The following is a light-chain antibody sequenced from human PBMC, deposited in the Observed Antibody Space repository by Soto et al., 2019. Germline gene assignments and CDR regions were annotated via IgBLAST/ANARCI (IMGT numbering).Light chain of an antibody. CDR1: QHISTW. CDR2: AAS. V-gene: IGKV1D-12*01. Sequence: DILMTQSPSSVSAVVGDRVIIACRASQHISTWLAWYQQKPGEAPRLLIFAASRLQSGVPSRFSGSGSGTDFTLTINGLQPEDFATYFPLTFGGGIKVEVK. J-gene: IGKJ4*01. CDR3: LT.